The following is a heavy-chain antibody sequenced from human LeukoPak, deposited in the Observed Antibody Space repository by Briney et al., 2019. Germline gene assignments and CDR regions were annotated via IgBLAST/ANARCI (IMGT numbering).Heavy chain of an antibody. Sequence: GGSLRLSCAASGFTFSSYSMNWVRQAPGKGLEWVSSISSSSSYIYYADSVKGRFTISRDNSKNTLYLQMNSLRAEDTAVYYCATSSGSYPFGYWGQGTLVTVSS. V-gene: IGHV3-21*04. CDR2: ISSSSSYI. D-gene: IGHD1-26*01. CDR3: ATSSGSYPFGY. J-gene: IGHJ4*02. CDR1: GFTFSSYS.